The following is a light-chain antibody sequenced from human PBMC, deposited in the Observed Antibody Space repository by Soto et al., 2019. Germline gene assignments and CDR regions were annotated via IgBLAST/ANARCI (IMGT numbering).Light chain of an antibody. CDR3: SSYTSSIL. CDR1: SSDVGGYNY. CDR2: DVS. Sequence: QSALTQPASVSGSPGQSITISCTGTSSDVGGYNYVSWYQQHPGKAPKLRIYDVSNRPSGVSNRFSGSKSGNTASLTNSGLQAEDEADYYCSSYTSSILFGGGTKLTVL. V-gene: IGLV2-14*01. J-gene: IGLJ2*01.